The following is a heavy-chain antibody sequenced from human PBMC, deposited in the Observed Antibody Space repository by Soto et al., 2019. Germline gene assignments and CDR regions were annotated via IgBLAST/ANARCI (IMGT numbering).Heavy chain of an antibody. V-gene: IGHV5-51*01. D-gene: IGHD5-12*01. CDR3: ARLKRRYSGYAVDYYYGMDV. Sequence: GESLKISCQVSGYRFTDYWIGWMRQIPGKGLEWMGIFYPDDSDSRYNPYFQGQVTFSADKSITTAYLQWPSLKASDSAIYYFARLKRRYSGYAVDYYYGMDVWGQGTTVTVSS. CDR2: FYPDDSDS. J-gene: IGHJ6*02. CDR1: GYRFTDYW.